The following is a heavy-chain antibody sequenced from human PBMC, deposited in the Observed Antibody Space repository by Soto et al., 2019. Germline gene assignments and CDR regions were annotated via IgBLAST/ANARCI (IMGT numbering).Heavy chain of an antibody. CDR2: ISWNSGSI. D-gene: IGHD3-16*01. CDR3: ARTSLGYYYYYMDV. J-gene: IGHJ6*03. V-gene: IGHV3-9*01. CDR1: GFTFDDYA. Sequence: GGSLRLSCAASGFTFDDYAMHWVRQAPGKGLEWVSGISWNSGSIGYADSVKGRFTISRDNAKNSLYLQMNSLRAEDTALYYCARTSLGYYYYYMDVWGKGTTVTVSS.